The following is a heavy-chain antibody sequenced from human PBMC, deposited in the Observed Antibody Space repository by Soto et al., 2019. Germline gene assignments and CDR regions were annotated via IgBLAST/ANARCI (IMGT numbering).Heavy chain of an antibody. CDR1: GFIFRNYA. D-gene: IGHD3-10*01. CDR3: AKEGDDYGSGTSFYFDY. Sequence: GGSLRLSCAASGFIFRNYAMSWVRQAPGKGLEWVSAISGSGTNTYYADSVRGRFFSSRDSSKNTLYLRMDSLRAEDTAVYYCAKEGDDYGSGTSFYFDYWGQGILVTVSS. V-gene: IGHV3-23*01. CDR2: ISGSGTNT. J-gene: IGHJ4*02.